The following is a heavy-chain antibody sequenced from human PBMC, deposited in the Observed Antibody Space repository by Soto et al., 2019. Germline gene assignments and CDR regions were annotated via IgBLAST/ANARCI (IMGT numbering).Heavy chain of an antibody. CDR1: GYTFTSYG. V-gene: IGHV1-18*01. D-gene: IGHD4-17*01. CDR2: ISAYNGNT. J-gene: IGHJ5*02. Sequence: ASVKVSCKASGYTFTSYGISWVRQAPGQGLEWMGWISAYNGNTNYAQKLQGRVTMTTDTATSTAYMELRSLRADDTAVYYCARVLGYGHNPYNGFDPWGQGTLVTAAS. CDR3: ARVLGYGHNPYNGFDP.